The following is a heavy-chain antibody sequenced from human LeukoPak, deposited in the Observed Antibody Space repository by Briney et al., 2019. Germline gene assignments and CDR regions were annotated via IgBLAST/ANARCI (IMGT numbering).Heavy chain of an antibody. CDR1: GGSLSGYF. D-gene: IGHD6-25*01. CDR2: VNHSGRT. CDR3: ARGQFQRGY. J-gene: IGHJ4*02. V-gene: IGHV4-34*01. Sequence: SETLSLTCAVYGGSLSGYFWSWIRQPPGKGLEWIGEVNHSGRTNYNPSLKSRVTMSVDTSRNQFSLNLRSVTAADTAVYYCARGQFQRGYWGQGTLVTVSS.